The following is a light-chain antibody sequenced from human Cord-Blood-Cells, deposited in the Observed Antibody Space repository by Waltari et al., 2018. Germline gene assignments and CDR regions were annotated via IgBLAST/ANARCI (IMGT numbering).Light chain of an antibody. CDR2: AAS. CDR1: QSSSSY. Sequence: DIQMTQSPSSLSASVGDRVTITCRASQSSSSYLNWYQQKPGKAPELLIYAASSLQSGVPSRFRGSGSGTDFTLTISSLQPEDFATFYCQQNYSTPYSFGQGTKLEIK. V-gene: IGKV1-39*01. CDR3: QQNYSTPYS. J-gene: IGKJ2*03.